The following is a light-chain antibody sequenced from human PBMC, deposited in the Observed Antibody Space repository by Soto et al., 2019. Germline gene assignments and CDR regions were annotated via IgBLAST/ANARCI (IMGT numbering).Light chain of an antibody. V-gene: IGLV1-51*01. CDR1: SSNRGGNS. CDR3: GSWDSSMSAYV. CDR2: DDN. Sequence: QSVLTQPPAVSAAPGQKVSICCSGSSSNRGGNSVSWYQQLPGTAPKLLIYDDNKRPSGIPDRFSGSKSGTSATLGITGFQTGDEADYYCGSWDSSMSAYVFGTGTKVTVL. J-gene: IGLJ1*01.